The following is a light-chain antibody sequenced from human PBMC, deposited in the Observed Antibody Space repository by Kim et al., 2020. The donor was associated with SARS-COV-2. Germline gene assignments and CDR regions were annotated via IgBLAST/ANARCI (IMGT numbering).Light chain of an antibody. CDR2: YDS. V-gene: IGLV3-21*04. CDR3: QVWDSSSDHWV. CDR1: NNGSKS. Sequence: SYELTQPPSVSVAPGKTARITCGGNNNGSKSVHWYQQKPGQAPVLVIYYDSDRPSGIPERFSGSNSGNTATLTISRVEAGDEADYYCQVWDSSSDHWVFGGGTQLTVL. J-gene: IGLJ3*02.